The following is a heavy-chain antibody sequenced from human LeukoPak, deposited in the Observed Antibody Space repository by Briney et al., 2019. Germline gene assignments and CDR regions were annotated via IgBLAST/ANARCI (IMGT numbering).Heavy chain of an antibody. V-gene: IGHV3-48*01. CDR3: ARDLRLSSATPGPTYFDY. Sequence: PGGSLSLSRAASGFTFSSYSMNWVREAPGKGLERVSYVSNSRRTIYYADSVKGRFTISRDNAKNSLYLQMNSLRAEDTAVYYCARDLRLSSATPGPTYFDYWGQGTLVTVSS. D-gene: IGHD1-14*01. J-gene: IGHJ4*02. CDR2: VSNSRRTI. CDR1: GFTFSSYS.